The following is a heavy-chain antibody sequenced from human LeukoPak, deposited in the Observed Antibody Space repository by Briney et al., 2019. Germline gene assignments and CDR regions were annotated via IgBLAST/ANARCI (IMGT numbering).Heavy chain of an antibody. CDR1: GGSINNYY. D-gene: IGHD2-15*01. J-gene: IGHJ4*03. Sequence: SETLSLTCSVSGGSINNYYWSWIRRSPGQGLEWIGYIHYSGTTNYNPSFKGRLTISVDTSRDQFSLKLNSVTAADTAIYYCARDRRYRSGDNYYLHYFDSWGHGTLVTVSS. CDR2: IHYSGTT. V-gene: IGHV4-59*01. CDR3: ARDRRYRSGDNYYLHYFDS.